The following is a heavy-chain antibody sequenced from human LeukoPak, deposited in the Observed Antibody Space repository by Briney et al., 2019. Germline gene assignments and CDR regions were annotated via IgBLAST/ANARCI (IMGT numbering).Heavy chain of an antibody. Sequence: GGSLRLSCAASAFNFGSYWMTWVRQTPGKGLGWVANMNGDGSQIYYVDSVKGRFTISRDNLKNTVYLQMNSLRKKDTEVYYCAYPVVTWGPRTLFTVSA. CDR3: AYPVVT. CDR1: AFNFGSYW. V-gene: IGHV3-7*01. J-gene: IGHJ5*02. CDR2: MNGDGSQI.